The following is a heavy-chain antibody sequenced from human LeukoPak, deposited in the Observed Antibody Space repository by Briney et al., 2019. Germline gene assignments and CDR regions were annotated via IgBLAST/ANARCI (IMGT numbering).Heavy chain of an antibody. Sequence: GGSLGLSCAASGFTFSSYGMSWVRQAPGKGLEWVSAISGSGGSTYYADSVKGRFTISRDNSKNTLYLQMNSLRAEDTAVYYCAKDGINGLLWFGEFPPGSSYFDYWGQGTLVTVSS. CDR1: GFTFSSYG. D-gene: IGHD3-10*01. J-gene: IGHJ4*02. V-gene: IGHV3-23*01. CDR3: AKDGINGLLWFGEFPPGSSYFDY. CDR2: ISGSGGST.